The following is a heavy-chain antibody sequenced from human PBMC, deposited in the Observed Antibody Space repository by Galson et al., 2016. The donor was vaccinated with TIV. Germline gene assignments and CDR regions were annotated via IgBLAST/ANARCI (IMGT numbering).Heavy chain of an antibody. D-gene: IGHD1/OR15-1a*01. CDR2: IIPILGLA. Sequence: SVKVSCKASGGTFRTYSFNWVRQAPGQGLQWMGRIIPILGLANYAQKFQGRVTITADTSMSTAYMELRSLKSEDTAVYFCESTPGRTPYYYYGLDVWGQGTTVTVSS. CDR3: ESTPGRTPYYYYGLDV. J-gene: IGHJ6*02. V-gene: IGHV1-69*02. CDR1: GGTFRTYS.